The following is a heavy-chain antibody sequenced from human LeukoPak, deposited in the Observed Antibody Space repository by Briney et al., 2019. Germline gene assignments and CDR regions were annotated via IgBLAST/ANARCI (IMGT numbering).Heavy chain of an antibody. Sequence: ASVKVSCKASGYTFTSYAMHCVRQAPGQRLEWMGWINAGNGNTKYSQEFQGRVTITRDTSASTAYMELSSLRSEDMAVYYCARSYSSSWYLYYFDYWGQGTLVTVSS. CDR1: GYTFTSYA. CDR3: ARSYSSSWYLYYFDY. D-gene: IGHD6-13*01. J-gene: IGHJ4*02. CDR2: INAGNGNT. V-gene: IGHV1-3*03.